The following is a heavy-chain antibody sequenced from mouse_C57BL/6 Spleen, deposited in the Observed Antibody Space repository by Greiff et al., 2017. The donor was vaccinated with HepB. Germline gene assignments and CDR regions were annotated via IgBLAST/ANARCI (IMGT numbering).Heavy chain of an antibody. D-gene: IGHD2-1*01. CDR2: IDPSDSET. CDR1: GYTFTSYW. CDR3: ARTRDYGTYAMDY. J-gene: IGHJ4*01. V-gene: IGHV1-52*01. Sequence: QVQLQQPGAELVRPGSSVKLSCKASGYTFTSYWMHWVKQRPIQGLEWIGDIDPSDSETHYNQKFKDKATLTVDKSSSTAYMQLSSLTSEDSAVYYCARTRDYGTYAMDYWGQGTSVTVSS.